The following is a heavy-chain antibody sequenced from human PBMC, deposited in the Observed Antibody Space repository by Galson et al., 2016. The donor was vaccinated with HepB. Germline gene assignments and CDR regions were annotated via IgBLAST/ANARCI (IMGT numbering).Heavy chain of an antibody. J-gene: IGHJ6*04. CDR1: GFTFRNYG. D-gene: IGHD1-1*01. CDR2: ISRSGDST. CDR3: VQGRTAPAV. Sequence: SLRLSCAASGFTFRNYGMTWVRQAPGKGLEGVSRISRSGDSTDNADSVKGRFTISRDNSKNTLTLQMNSLTADDAATYYCVQGRTAPAVWGKGTTVTVSS. V-gene: IGHV3-23*01.